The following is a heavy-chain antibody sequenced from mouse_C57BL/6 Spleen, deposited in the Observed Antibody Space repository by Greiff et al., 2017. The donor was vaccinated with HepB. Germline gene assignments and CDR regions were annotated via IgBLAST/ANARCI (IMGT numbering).Heavy chain of an antibody. CDR1: GYAFSSSW. V-gene: IGHV1-82*01. CDR2: IYPGDGDT. CDR3: ARKNYSNPWYFDV. J-gene: IGHJ1*03. Sequence: QVQLQQSGPELVKPGASVKISCKASGYAFSSSWMNWVKQRPGKGLEWIGRIYPGDGDTNYNGKFKGKATLTADKSSSTAYMQLSSLTSEDSAVYFCARKNYSNPWYFDVWGTGTTVTVSS. D-gene: IGHD2-5*01.